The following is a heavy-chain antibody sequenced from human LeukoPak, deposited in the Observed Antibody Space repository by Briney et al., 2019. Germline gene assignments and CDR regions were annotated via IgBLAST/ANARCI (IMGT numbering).Heavy chain of an antibody. V-gene: IGHV3-23*01. CDR2: IRSNGRDT. CDR1: GFIFSDYS. J-gene: IGHJ5*02. CDR3: AKGGYTTCFDP. Sequence: PGGSLRLSCAAAGFIFSDYSMSWVRQAPGKGLEWVSNIRSNGRDTYYTDSVKGRFTISRDNPKNTLYLEMNSLRAEDTAVYYCAKGGYTTCFDPWGQGTLVTVSS. D-gene: IGHD2-15*01.